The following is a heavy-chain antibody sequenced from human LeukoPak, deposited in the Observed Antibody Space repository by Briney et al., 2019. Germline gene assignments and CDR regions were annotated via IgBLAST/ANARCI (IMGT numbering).Heavy chain of an antibody. V-gene: IGHV1-69*01. Sequence: SVTVSCKASGGTFSCYAFNWVRQAPGQGLEWMGGIIPIFGRANYAQKFQGRVTITADESTSTVYMGLRSLRSEDTAVYYCARDVDTAMVCWGQGTLVTVSS. CDR1: GGTFSCYA. D-gene: IGHD5-18*01. J-gene: IGHJ4*02. CDR3: ARDVDTAMVC. CDR2: IIPIFGRA.